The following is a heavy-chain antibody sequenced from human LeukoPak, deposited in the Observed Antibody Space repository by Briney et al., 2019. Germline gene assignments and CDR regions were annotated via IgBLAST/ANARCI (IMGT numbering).Heavy chain of an antibody. CDR3: ASGYDFWSGYYSGGYWFDP. J-gene: IGHJ5*02. D-gene: IGHD3-3*01. CDR2: ITPIFGTA. Sequence: GASVKVSCKASGGTFSSYAISWVRQAPGQGLEWMGGITPIFGTANYAQKFQGRVTITADESTSTAYMELSSLRSEDTAVYYCASGYDFWSGYYSGGYWFDPWGQGTLVTVSS. V-gene: IGHV1-69*13. CDR1: GGTFSSYA.